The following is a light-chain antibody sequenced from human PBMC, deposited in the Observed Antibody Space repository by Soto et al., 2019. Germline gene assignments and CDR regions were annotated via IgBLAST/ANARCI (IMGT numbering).Light chain of an antibody. CDR3: QSYDSSLSGWV. Sequence: SVLTQPPSVSGAPGQRVTISCTGSISNIGAGYDVHWYQQLPGTAPKLLIYGNSNRPSGVPDRFSGSKSGTSASLAITGLQAEDEADYYCQSYDSSLSGWVFGGRTKLTVL. V-gene: IGLV1-40*01. J-gene: IGLJ3*02. CDR1: ISNIGAGYD. CDR2: GNS.